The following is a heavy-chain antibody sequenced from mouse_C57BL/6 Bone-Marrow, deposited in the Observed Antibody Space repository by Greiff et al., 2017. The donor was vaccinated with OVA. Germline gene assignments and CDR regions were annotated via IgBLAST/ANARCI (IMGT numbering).Heavy chain of an antibody. CDR2: IYPRSGNT. D-gene: IGHD1-1*01. CDR1: GYTFTSYG. Sequence: VQLQQSGAELARPGASVKLSCKASGYTFTSYGISWVKQRTGQGLEWIGEIYPRSGNTYYNEKFKGKATLTADKSSSTAYMELRSLASEDAAVYFCARGGLYYYGSSPAWFAYWGQGTLVTVSA. CDR3: ARGGLYYYGSSPAWFAY. V-gene: IGHV1-81*01. J-gene: IGHJ3*01.